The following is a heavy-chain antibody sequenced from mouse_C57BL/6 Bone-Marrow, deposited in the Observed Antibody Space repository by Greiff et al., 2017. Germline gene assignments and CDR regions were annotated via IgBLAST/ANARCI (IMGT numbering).Heavy chain of an antibody. Sequence: EVKLLESGPGLAKPSQTLSLTCSVTGYSITSDYWNWIRKFPGNKLEYMGYISSSGSTYSNQSLISRISITRDTSKNQYYLQLNSVTTEDTATFYCARYRSYFDYWGQGTTLTVSS. CDR3: ARYRSYFDY. V-gene: IGHV3-8*01. J-gene: IGHJ2*01. CDR2: ISSSGST. CDR1: GYSITSDY.